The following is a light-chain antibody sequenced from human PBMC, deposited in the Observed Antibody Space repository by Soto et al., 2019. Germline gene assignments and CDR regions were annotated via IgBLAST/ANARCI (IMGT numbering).Light chain of an antibody. Sequence: QSVLPQPASVSRPPGHSITISCAGTSSNVGGYTYVSWYQQHPGKAPKLMIYDVSNRPSGVSNRFSGSKSGNTASLTISGLQAEDEADYYCSSYTSSSTLVFGTGTKVTVL. V-gene: IGLV2-14*01. CDR2: DVS. CDR1: SSNVGGYTY. CDR3: SSYTSSSTLV. J-gene: IGLJ1*01.